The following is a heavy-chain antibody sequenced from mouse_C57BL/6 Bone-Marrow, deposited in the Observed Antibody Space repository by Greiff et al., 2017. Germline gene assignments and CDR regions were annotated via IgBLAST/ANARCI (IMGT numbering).Heavy chain of an antibody. CDR1: GYTFTSYG. J-gene: IGHJ4*01. Sequence: QVQLQQSGAELAKPGASVKLSCKATGYTFTSYGISWVKRRTGQGLEWIVEYLRRSGSTYYNETFKGKDTLTADKSTNTAYMVLRSLISDDSAVYYCARLASYYAMDYWGQGTSVTVSS. CDR3: ARLASYYAMDY. V-gene: IGHV1-81*01. CDR2: YLRRSGST.